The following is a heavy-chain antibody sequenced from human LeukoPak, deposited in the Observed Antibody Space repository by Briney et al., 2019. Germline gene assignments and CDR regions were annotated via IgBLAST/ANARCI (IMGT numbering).Heavy chain of an antibody. D-gene: IGHD2-2*01. CDR2: IRTSGTNT. J-gene: IGHJ3*02. CDR3: ARGPSCTSTSCYVIGALGI. CDR1: GFTFSSFS. Sequence: GGSLRLSCAASGFTFSSFSMNWVRQAPGKGLEWVSYIRTSGTNTDYTGSVKGRFTISRDNAKNSLYLQMNSLRAEDTAVYYCARGPSCTSTSCYVIGALGIWGLGTTVTVSS. V-gene: IGHV3-48*04.